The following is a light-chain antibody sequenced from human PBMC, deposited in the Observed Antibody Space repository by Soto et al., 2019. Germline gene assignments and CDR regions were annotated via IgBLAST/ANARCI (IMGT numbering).Light chain of an antibody. CDR2: GAS. Sequence: ESVLTQSPGTLSLSPGERSTLSCRSSLSVSSSYLAWYQQKPGQAPRLLIYGASSRATGIPDRFSGSGSGTDFTLTISRLEPEDFAVYYCQPYGSSRTFGQGTKVDIK. V-gene: IGKV3-20*01. CDR1: LSVSSSY. J-gene: IGKJ1*01. CDR3: QPYGSSRT.